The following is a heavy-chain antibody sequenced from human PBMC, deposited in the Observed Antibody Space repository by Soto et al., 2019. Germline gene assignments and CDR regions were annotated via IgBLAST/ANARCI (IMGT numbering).Heavy chain of an antibody. V-gene: IGHV3-64*01. J-gene: IGHJ6*03. CDR1: GFTLSGYA. CDR2: ISSNGVGT. D-gene: IGHD6-6*01. Sequence: QLGGSLRLSCAASGFTLSGYAMDWVRQAPGKGLEYVSGISSNGVGTYYANSVQGRFTISRDNSKNTVYLQMGSLRPEDMAVYYCARRARPDFYYMDVWGKGTTVTVSS. CDR3: ARRARPDFYYMDV.